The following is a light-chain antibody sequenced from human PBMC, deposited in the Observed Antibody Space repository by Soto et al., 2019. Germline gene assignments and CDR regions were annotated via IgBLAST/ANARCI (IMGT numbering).Light chain of an antibody. CDR3: QQYGSSPWT. J-gene: IGKJ1*01. Sequence: EIVLTQSPGTLSLSPGGRATLSCRASQSVSSSYLAWYQQKPGQAPRLLIYGASSRATGIPDRFSGSGSGTDFPLTISRLEPEDLAVYYCQQYGSSPWTFGQGTKV. V-gene: IGKV3-20*01. CDR2: GAS. CDR1: QSVSSSY.